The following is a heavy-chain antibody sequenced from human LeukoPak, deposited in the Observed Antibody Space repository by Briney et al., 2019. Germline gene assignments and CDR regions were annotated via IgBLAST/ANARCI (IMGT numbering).Heavy chain of an antibody. V-gene: IGHV3-30*04. CDR2: ISYEGSNK. Sequence: PGGSLRLSCAASGFTFSSYAMHWVRQAPGKGLKWVAVISYEGSNKYYADSGKGRFTISRDNSKNTRYLQMNSLRAEDTAVYYCARNIPGDYDFWSGYSYYFDYWGQGTLVTVSS. CDR1: GFTFSSYA. D-gene: IGHD3-3*01. J-gene: IGHJ4*02. CDR3: ARNIPGDYDFWSGYSYYFDY.